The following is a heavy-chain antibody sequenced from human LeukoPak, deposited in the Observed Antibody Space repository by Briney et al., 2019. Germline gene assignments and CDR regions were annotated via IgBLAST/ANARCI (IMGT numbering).Heavy chain of an antibody. D-gene: IGHD5-18*01. CDR2: IYSSGSF. Sequence: SETLSLTCNVSGTSISTSSHYWGWIRQSPGTGLEWIGDIYSSGSFYYNPSLRSRATISVDTSKNEFSLRLSSVTAADTAVYYCARHLQPLTMTTGFDYWGLGALVTVSS. V-gene: IGHV4-39*01. J-gene: IGHJ4*02. CDR1: GTSISTSSHY. CDR3: ARHLQPLTMTTGFDY.